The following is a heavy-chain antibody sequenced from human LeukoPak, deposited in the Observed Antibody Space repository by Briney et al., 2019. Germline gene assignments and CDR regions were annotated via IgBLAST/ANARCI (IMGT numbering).Heavy chain of an antibody. CDR1: GGSIRSYY. J-gene: IGHJ4*02. CDR2: ISYSGYT. D-gene: IGHD4-23*01. V-gene: IGHV4-59*01. Sequence: PSETLSLTCTVSGGSIRSYYWSWIRQAPGKGLEWVGFISYSGYTSYSPSLKSRVAISVDTSKSQFSPRLSSMTAADTAIYYCARGRNDNGGMFFDSWAQGTLVTVSS. CDR3: ARGRNDNGGMFFDS.